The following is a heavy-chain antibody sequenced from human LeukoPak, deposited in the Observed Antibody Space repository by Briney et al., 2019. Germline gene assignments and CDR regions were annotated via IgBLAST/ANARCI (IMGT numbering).Heavy chain of an antibody. Sequence: GASVKVSCKASGYTFTSYGISWVRQAPGQGLEWVGWISAYNGNTNYAQKLQGRVTMTTDTSTSTAYMELRSLRSDDTAVYYCARAMGYCSSTSCYRWFDPWGQGTLVTVSS. J-gene: IGHJ5*02. V-gene: IGHV1-18*01. CDR3: ARAMGYCSSTSCYRWFDP. CDR1: GYTFTSYG. CDR2: ISAYNGNT. D-gene: IGHD2-2*02.